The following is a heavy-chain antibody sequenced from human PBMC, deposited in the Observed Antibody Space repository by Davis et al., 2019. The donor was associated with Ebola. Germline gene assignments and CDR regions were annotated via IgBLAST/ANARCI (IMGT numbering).Heavy chain of an antibody. CDR2: ISVDGDIT. V-gene: IGHV3-23*01. Sequence: PGGSLRLSCTASRFTFSDSVMNWVRQAPGKGLEWVASISVDGDITEYADSARGRFTISRDISKSTLFLQMNSLRYDDTSIYSCAKYVVGITRSFDYWGQGAPVTGSS. D-gene: IGHD1-26*01. CDR1: RFTFSDSV. CDR3: AKYVVGITRSFDY. J-gene: IGHJ4*02.